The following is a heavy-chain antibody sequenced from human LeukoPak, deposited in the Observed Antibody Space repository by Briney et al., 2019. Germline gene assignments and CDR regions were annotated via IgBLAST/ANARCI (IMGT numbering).Heavy chain of an antibody. CDR3: LLTLYYYDRSGYYPY. CDR2: INPNSGGT. V-gene: IGHV1-2*02. CDR1: GYTFTGYY. J-gene: IGHJ4*02. D-gene: IGHD3-22*01. Sequence: ASVKVSCKASGYTFTGYYMHWVRQAPGQGLEWMGWINPNSGGTNYAQKFQGRVTMTRDTSISTAYMELSRLRSDDTAVYYCLLTLYYYDRSGYYPYWGQGTLVTASS.